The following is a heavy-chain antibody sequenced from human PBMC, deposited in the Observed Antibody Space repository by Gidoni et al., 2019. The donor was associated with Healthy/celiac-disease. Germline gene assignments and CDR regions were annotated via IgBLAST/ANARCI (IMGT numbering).Heavy chain of an antibody. CDR1: GYSFTSYW. D-gene: IGHD3-10*01. J-gene: IGHJ5*02. CDR3: ARLGGSGSYYNGDWFDP. CDR2: IDPSDSYT. Sequence: EVQLVQSGAEVKKPGESLRISCKGSGYSFTSYWISWVRQMPGKGREWMGRIDPSDSYTNYSPSFQGHVTISADKSISTAYLQWSSLKASDTAMYYCARLGGSGSYYNGDWFDPWGQGTLVTVSS. V-gene: IGHV5-10-1*03.